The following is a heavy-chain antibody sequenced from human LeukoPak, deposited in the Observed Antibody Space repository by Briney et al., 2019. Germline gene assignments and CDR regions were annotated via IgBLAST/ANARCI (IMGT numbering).Heavy chain of an antibody. J-gene: IGHJ5*02. Sequence: GRSLRLSCAASGFTFSSYGMHWVRQAPGKGLEWVAVISYDGSNKYYADSVKGRFTISRDNSKNTLYLQMNSLRAEDTTVYYCAKDSGSGSYYDPNWFDLWGQGTLVTVSS. D-gene: IGHD3-10*01. V-gene: IGHV3-30*18. CDR1: GFTFSSYG. CDR2: ISYDGSNK. CDR3: AKDSGSGSYYDPNWFDL.